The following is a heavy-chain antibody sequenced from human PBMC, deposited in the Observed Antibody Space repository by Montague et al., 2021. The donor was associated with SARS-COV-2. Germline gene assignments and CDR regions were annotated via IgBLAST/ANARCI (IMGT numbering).Heavy chain of an antibody. V-gene: IGHV3-7*03. CDR1: GYTLYGNW. Sequence: SLRLSCAVSGYTLYGNWMSWVRQAPGKGLEWAANIKLDGSEKYYVDSVKGRFTISGDNANNSLFLQMDNLRADDTAVYYCATGFGSDVWGQGTMVTVSS. CDR3: ATGFGSDV. D-gene: IGHD1-1*01. CDR2: IKLDGSEK. J-gene: IGHJ3*01.